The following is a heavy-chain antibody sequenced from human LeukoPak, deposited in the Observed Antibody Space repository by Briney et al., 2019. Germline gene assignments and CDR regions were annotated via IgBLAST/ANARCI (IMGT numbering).Heavy chain of an antibody. CDR2: VYYSGST. Sequence: SETLSLTCIVSGVSISSGDYYWSWIRQPPGKGLEWIGYVYYSGSTYYNPSLKSRITMSVDTSKNQFSLKLSSVTAADTAVYYCATHSSSYSYFDYWGQGTLVTVSS. V-gene: IGHV4-30-4*01. J-gene: IGHJ4*02. CDR3: ATHSSSYSYFDY. D-gene: IGHD3-22*01. CDR1: GVSISSGDYY.